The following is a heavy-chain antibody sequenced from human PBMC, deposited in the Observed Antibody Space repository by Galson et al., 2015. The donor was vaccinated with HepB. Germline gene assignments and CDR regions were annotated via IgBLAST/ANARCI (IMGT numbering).Heavy chain of an antibody. V-gene: IGHV3-48*01. Sequence: FLRLSCAASGFTCSIYSMNWVRQAPGKGLEWVSYISTSSSIIYYADSVKGRSTISRDNAKKSLYLQMNSLRAEDTAVYFCARDGGDSNFDYWGQGTLVTVSS. CDR2: ISTSSSII. D-gene: IGHD3-16*01. CDR1: GFTCSIYS. CDR3: ARDGGDSNFDY. J-gene: IGHJ4*02.